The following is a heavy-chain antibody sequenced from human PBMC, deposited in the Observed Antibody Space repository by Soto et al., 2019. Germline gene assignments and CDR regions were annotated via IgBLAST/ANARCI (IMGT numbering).Heavy chain of an antibody. CDR2: ISGSGGST. Sequence: GGSLRLSCAASGFTFSSYAMSWVRQAPGKGLEWVSAISGSGGSTYYADSVKGRFTISRDNSKNTLYLQMNSLRAEDTAVYYCAKGPMMKIAAAGYPFDYWGQGTLVTVSS. D-gene: IGHD6-13*01. CDR3: AKGPMMKIAAAGYPFDY. CDR1: GFTFSSYA. V-gene: IGHV3-23*01. J-gene: IGHJ4*02.